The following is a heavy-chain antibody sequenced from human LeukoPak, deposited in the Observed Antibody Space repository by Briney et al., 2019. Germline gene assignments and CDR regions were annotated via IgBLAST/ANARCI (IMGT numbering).Heavy chain of an antibody. CDR3: ARGGAWELLDY. D-gene: IGHD1-26*01. CDR1: GGSISSGSYY. Sequence: SQTLSLTCTVSGGSISSGSYYWSWIRQPAGKGLEWIGRIYTSGSTNYNPSLKSRVTISVDTSKNQFSLKLSSVTAADTAVYYCARGGAWELLDYWGQGTLVTVSS. CDR2: IYTSGST. J-gene: IGHJ4*02. V-gene: IGHV4-61*02.